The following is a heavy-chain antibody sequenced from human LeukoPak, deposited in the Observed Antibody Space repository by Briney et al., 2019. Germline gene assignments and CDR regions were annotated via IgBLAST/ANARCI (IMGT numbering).Heavy chain of an antibody. CDR3: AKADSLPAAYYYYMDV. D-gene: IGHD2-2*01. CDR2: ISGSGGST. J-gene: IGHJ6*03. CDR1: RFTFSSYA. Sequence: GGSLRLSCAASRFTFSSYAMSWVRQAPGKGLEWVSAISGSGGSTYYADSVKGRFTISRGNSKNTLYLQMNSLRAEDTAVYYCAKADSLPAAYYYYMDVWGKGTTVTVSS. V-gene: IGHV3-23*01.